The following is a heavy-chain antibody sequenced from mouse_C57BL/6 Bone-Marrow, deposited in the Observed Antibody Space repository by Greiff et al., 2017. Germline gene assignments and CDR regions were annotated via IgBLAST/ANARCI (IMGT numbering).Heavy chain of an antibody. D-gene: IGHD2-5*01. Sequence: QVQLKQPGAELVKPGASVKMSCKASGYTFTSYWITWVKQRPGQGLEWIGDIYPGRGSTNYNEKFKSKATLTVDPSSSTAYMQLSSLTSEDSAVYYCARPYYSNYWYFDVWGTGTTVTVSS. CDR3: ARPYYSNYWYFDV. J-gene: IGHJ1*03. CDR2: IYPGRGST. CDR1: GYTFTSYW. V-gene: IGHV1-55*01.